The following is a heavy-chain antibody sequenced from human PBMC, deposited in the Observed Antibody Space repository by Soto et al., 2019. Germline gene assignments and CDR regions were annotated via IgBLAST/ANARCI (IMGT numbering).Heavy chain of an antibody. D-gene: IGHD6-13*01. CDR2: MNPNSGNT. J-gene: IGHJ4*02. CDR1: GYTFTSYD. Sequence: ASVEGSCKASGYTFTSYDINWARQATGRGLEWMGWMNPNSGNTGYAQKFQGRVTMTRNTSISTAYMELSSLRSEDTAVYYCATRKKNGYSRSRRGLDYWGQGTLVTVPP. V-gene: IGHV1-8*01. CDR3: ATRKKNGYSRSRRGLDY.